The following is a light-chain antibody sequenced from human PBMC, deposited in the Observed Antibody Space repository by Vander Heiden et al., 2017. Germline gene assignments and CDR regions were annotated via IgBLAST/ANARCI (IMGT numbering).Light chain of an antibody. V-gene: IGKV2-28*01. J-gene: IGKJ2*01. CDR2: LSS. Sequence: DIAMTQSPLSLPVTPGAPASISCRSSQSLLHSNGYNYLDWYLQKPGQSPQLLIYLSSTRASGVPDRFSGSGSGTDFTLKISRVEAEDVGVYYCMQALQTPPYTFGQGTKLEI. CDR3: MQALQTPPYT. CDR1: QSLLHSNGYNY.